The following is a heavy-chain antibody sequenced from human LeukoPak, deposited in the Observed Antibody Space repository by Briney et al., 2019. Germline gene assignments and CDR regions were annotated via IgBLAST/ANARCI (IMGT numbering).Heavy chain of an antibody. CDR1: GASISISSYH. J-gene: IGHJ4*02. D-gene: IGHD3-22*01. CDR3: ARDTRYYGSSGYYGK. V-gene: IGHV4-39*07. CDR2: IHYSGST. Sequence: SETLSLTCAVSGASISISSYHWGWLRQPPGKGLEWIGSIHYSGSTYYNPSLKSRVTVSVDTSKNQFSLNLSSVTAADTAVYYCARDTRYYGSSGYYGKWGQGTLVTVSS.